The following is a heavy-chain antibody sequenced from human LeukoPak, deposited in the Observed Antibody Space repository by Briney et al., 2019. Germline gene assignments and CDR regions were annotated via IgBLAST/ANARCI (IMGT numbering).Heavy chain of an antibody. D-gene: IGHD3-22*01. CDR3: ARKFASSGPTH. J-gene: IGHJ4*02. Sequence: SETLSLTCAVYGGSFSGYYWSWIRQPPGKGLEWIGEINHSGSTNYNPSLKSRVTISVDTSKNQFSLKLSSVTAADTAVYYCARKFASSGPTHWGQGTLVTVSS. CDR1: GGSFSGYY. V-gene: IGHV4-34*01. CDR2: INHSGST.